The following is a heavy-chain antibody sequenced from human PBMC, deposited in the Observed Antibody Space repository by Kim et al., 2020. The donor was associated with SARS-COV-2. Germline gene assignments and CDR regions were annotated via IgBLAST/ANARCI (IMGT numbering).Heavy chain of an antibody. J-gene: IGHJ3*02. CDR3: ARGGVLYAASGGAFDT. CDR1: GYNLGAYT. D-gene: IGHD2-8*01. Sequence: ASVKVSCKASGYNLGAYTLNWVRQAPGQGLEWMGWINTNTGNPAYAQAFTGRFVFSLDTSVNTAYLEISRLKTEDTAVYYCARGGVLYAASGGAFDTWGQGTMVTVSS. CDR2: INTNTGNP. V-gene: IGHV7-4-1*02.